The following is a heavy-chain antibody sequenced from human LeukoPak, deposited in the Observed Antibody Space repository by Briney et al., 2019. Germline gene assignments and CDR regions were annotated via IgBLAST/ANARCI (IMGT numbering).Heavy chain of an antibody. V-gene: IGHV3-23*01. J-gene: IGHJ4*02. Sequence: GGSLRLSCAASGFTFSSYAMSWVRQAPGKGLEWVSAISGSGGSTYYADSVKGRFTISGDNSKNTLYLQMNSLRAEDTAVYYCAKGRAAAAGTFYFDYWGQGTLVTVSS. CDR2: ISGSGGST. D-gene: IGHD6-13*01. CDR1: GFTFSSYA. CDR3: AKGRAAAAGTFYFDY.